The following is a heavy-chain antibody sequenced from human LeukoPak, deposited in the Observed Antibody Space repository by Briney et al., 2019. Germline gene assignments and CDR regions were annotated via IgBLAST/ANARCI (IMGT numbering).Heavy chain of an antibody. J-gene: IGHJ6*03. CDR2: MNPNSGNT. CDR3: ARGHPGGMQLLFYYYYYMDV. Sequence: GASVKVSCKASGYTFTSYDINWVRQATGQGLEWMGWMNPNSGNTGYAQKFQGRATMTRNTSISTAYMELSSLRSEDTAVYYCARGHPGGMQLLFYYYYYMDVWGKGTTVTVSS. D-gene: IGHD2-2*01. CDR1: GYTFTSYD. V-gene: IGHV1-8*01.